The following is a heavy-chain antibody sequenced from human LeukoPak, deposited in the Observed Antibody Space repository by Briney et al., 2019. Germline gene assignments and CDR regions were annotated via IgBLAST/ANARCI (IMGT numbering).Heavy chain of an antibody. V-gene: IGHV3-11*01. CDR1: GFTFSDYY. Sequence: PGGSLRLSCAASGFTFSDYYMNWIRQTPGKGLEWLSYISSSGDTMYYADSVKGRFTISRDNAKNSVYLQMDSLRAEDTAVYYCASDSSGYFGPWGQGTLVTVSS. J-gene: IGHJ5*02. D-gene: IGHD3-22*01. CDR2: ISSSGDTM. CDR3: ASDSSGYFGP.